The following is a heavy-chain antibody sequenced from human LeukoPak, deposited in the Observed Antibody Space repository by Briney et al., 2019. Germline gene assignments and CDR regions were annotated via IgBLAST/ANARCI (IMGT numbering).Heavy chain of an antibody. Sequence: GGSLRLSCAASGFTFCSYWMYWVRQAPGQGLVWVSRINTDGSTTAYADSVKGRFTISRDNAKNTLYLEMNSLRAEDTAIYYCSRGKSAGLVNWFDPWGQGTLVTVSS. CDR3: SRGKSAGLVNWFDP. CDR2: INTDGSTT. CDR1: GFTFCSYW. V-gene: IGHV3-74*03. D-gene: IGHD2-8*02. J-gene: IGHJ5*02.